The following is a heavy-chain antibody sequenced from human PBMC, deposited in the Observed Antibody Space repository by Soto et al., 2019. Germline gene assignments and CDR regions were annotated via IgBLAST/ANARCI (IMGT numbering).Heavy chain of an antibody. D-gene: IGHD6-19*01. V-gene: IGHV3-33*01. CDR3: ARDVVTAVAGSVNWFDP. CDR1: GFSLRTYG. CDR2: MWYDGTKK. J-gene: IGHJ5*02. Sequence: GGSLRLSCAASGFSLRTYGMQWLRRAPGKGLEWVAFMWYDGTKKFCANSVKGRSTISKDNSNNILYLQMSGLRAEDTAVYYCARDVVTAVAGSVNWFDPWGQGTLVTVSS.